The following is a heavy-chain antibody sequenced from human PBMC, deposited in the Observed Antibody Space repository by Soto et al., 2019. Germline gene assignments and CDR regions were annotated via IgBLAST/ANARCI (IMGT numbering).Heavy chain of an antibody. V-gene: IGHV3-23*01. J-gene: IGHJ4*02. CDR2: ISGSGGNT. CDR3: AKVQGYYDSSGYYLTTPFDY. Sequence: EVQLLESGGGLVQPGGSLRLSCAASGFTFSSYAMSWFRQAPGKGLEWVSAISGSGGNTYYADSVKGRFTISRDNSKNTLYLQMNSRRAEDTAVYYCAKVQGYYDSSGYYLTTPFDYWGQGTLVTVSS. CDR1: GFTFSSYA. D-gene: IGHD3-22*01.